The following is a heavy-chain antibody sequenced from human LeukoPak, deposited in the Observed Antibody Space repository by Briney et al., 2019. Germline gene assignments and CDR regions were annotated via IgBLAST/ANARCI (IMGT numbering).Heavy chain of an antibody. J-gene: IGHJ4*02. Sequence: PGRSLRLSCAASGFTFSSYGMHWVRQAPGKGLEWVAVIWYDGSNKYYADSVKGRFTISRDNSKNTLYLQMNSLRAEDTAVYYCARDVRIGAAIENYFDYWGQGTLVTVSS. CDR1: GFTFSSYG. CDR2: IWYDGSNK. D-gene: IGHD2-2*02. V-gene: IGHV3-33*01. CDR3: ARDVRIGAAIENYFDY.